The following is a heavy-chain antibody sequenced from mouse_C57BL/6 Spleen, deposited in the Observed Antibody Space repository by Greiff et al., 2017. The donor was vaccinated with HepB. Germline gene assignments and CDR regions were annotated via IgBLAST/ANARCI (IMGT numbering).Heavy chain of an antibody. J-gene: IGHJ1*03. D-gene: IGHD4-1*01. CDR3: TTGTGYFDV. V-gene: IGHV6-3*01. CDR1: GFTFSNYW. CDR2: IRLKSDNYAT. Sequence: EVMLVESGGGLVQPGGSMKLSCVASGFTFSNYWMNWVRQSPEKGLEWVAQIRLKSDNYATHYAESVKGRFTISRDDSKSSVYLQMNNLRAEDTGIYYCTTGTGYFDVWGTGTTVTVSS.